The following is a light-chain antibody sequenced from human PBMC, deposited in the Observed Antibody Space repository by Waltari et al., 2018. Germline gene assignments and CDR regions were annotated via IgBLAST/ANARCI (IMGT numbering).Light chain of an antibody. CDR1: SSDVGGYNY. V-gene: IGLV2-11*01. CDR3: CSYAGTYTWV. CDR2: DVS. Sequence: QSALTQPRSVSGSPGQSVTISCTGTSSDVGGYNYVSWYQQYPGKAPKLMIYDVSNRPSGVPVRFSGSKFGNTASLTISGLQAADEAHYYCCSYAGTYTWVFGGGTDLTVL. J-gene: IGLJ3*02.